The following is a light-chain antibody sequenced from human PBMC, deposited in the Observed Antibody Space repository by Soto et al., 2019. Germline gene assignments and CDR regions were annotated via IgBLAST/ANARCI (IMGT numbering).Light chain of an antibody. V-gene: IGKV3-15*01. CDR1: QSGSSV. Sequence: IVMPQSPATLSVSPGEITTLSSGARQSGSSVLAWYQQKPGQAPRLLISGVSSRATGIPARFSGGGSGTEFTLTISGLHSEDFAVYYCQQYKNWPGSFGKGTKVEIK. CDR3: QQYKNWPGS. J-gene: IGKJ1*01. CDR2: GVS.